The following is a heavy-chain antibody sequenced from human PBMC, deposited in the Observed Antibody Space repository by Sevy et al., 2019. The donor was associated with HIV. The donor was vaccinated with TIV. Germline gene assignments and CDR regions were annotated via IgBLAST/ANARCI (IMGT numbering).Heavy chain of an antibody. V-gene: IGHV3-30*02. CDR1: GFTVSYFG. J-gene: IGHJ4*02. D-gene: IGHD6-13*01. CDR2: IGYDATDN. Sequence: GGSLRLSCTASGFTVSYFGMHWVRQAPGKGLEWVAFIGYDATDNYYADSVKGRFAISRDNSKNTLFLQMNSLRPEDTAIYYCAKNTASAGTGGFDYWGQGALVTVSS. CDR3: AKNTASAGTGGFDY.